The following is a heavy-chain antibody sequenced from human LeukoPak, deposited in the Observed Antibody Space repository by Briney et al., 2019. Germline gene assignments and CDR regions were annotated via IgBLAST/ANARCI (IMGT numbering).Heavy chain of an antibody. CDR2: ISSSRNII. V-gene: IGHV3-48*01. J-gene: IGHJ4*02. Sequence: GGSLRLSCAACGFTFSNYNMNGVRQPRGKGLQGVSYISSSRNIIYYADSVKGRFTISRDNAKNSLFLQMNSLRAEDTAVYYCARDFAREFTIDYWGQGTLVTVSS. D-gene: IGHD3-10*01. CDR3: ARDFAREFTIDY. CDR1: GFTFSNYN.